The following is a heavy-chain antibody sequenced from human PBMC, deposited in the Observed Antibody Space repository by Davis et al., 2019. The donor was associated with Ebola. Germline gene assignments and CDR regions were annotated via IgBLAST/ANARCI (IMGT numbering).Heavy chain of an antibody. J-gene: IGHJ2*01. V-gene: IGHV3-23*01. CDR1: GFTFSSYA. D-gene: IGHD3-16*02. CDR2: ISRSGGTT. CDR3: AKHIVVANWYFDL. Sequence: GSLRLSCAASGFTFSSYAMTWVRQAPGKGLEWVSTISRSGGTTYYTDSVKGRFTISRDNSKNTLYLEMNSLRAEDTAVYYCAKHIVVANWYFDLWGRGTLVTVSS.